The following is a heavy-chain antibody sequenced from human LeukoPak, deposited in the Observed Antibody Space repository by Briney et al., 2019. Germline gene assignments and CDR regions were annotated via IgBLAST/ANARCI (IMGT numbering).Heavy chain of an antibody. D-gene: IGHD6-13*01. Sequence: ASVKVSCKASGYTFTSYAMHWVRQAPGQRLEWMGWINAGNGNTKYSQKFQGRVTITRDTSASTAYMVLSSLRSEDTAGYYCARESPIAAAGTRYYYYGMDVWGKGTTVTVSS. CDR3: ARESPIAAAGTRYYYYGMDV. V-gene: IGHV1-3*01. CDR1: GYTFTSYA. J-gene: IGHJ6*04. CDR2: INAGNGNT.